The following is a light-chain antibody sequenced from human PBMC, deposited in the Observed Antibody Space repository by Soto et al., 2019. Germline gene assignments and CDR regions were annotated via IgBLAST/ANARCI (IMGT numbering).Light chain of an antibody. CDR1: QSVSNNY. J-gene: IGKJ1*01. Sequence: EIVLTQSPGTLSLYPWESATLSCRSSQSVSNNYLAWYQQTPGQAPRLLIYDASSRATGIPDRFSGGGSGTDFTLTISRLEPEDFAVYYCQQYGSSPPFTFGKGTKVDI. CDR3: QQYGSSPPFT. V-gene: IGKV3-20*01. CDR2: DAS.